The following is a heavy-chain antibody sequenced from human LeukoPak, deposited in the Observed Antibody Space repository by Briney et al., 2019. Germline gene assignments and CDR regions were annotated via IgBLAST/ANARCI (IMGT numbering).Heavy chain of an antibody. V-gene: IGHV3-11*04. CDR3: AKERSAGKYYFDY. CDR1: GFTFSDYY. Sequence: GGSLRLSCAASGFTFSDYYMSWIRQAPGKGLEWASYISSSGSTIYYADSVKGRFTISRDNAKNSLYLQMNSLRAEDTAVYYRAKERSAGKYYFDYWGQGTLVTVSS. J-gene: IGHJ4*02. D-gene: IGHD3-10*01. CDR2: ISSSGSTI.